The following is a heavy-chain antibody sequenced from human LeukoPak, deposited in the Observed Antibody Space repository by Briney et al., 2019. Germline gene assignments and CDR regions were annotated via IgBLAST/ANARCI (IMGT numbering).Heavy chain of an antibody. V-gene: IGHV4-34*01. CDR1: GGSFSGYY. D-gene: IGHD3/OR15-3a*01. CDR2: INHSGST. CDR3: ARQTGSGLFILP. J-gene: IGHJ4*02. Sequence: SETLSLACAVYGGSFSGYYWSWIRQPPGKGLEWIGEINHSGSTNYNPSLKSQVSISIDTSKNQFSLKLTSVTAADTAVYYCARQTGSGLFILPGGQGTLVTVSS.